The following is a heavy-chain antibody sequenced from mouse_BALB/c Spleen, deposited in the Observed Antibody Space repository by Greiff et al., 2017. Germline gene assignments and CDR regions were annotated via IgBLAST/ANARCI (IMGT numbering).Heavy chain of an antibody. D-gene: IGHD2-10*01. Sequence: VQLQQSGAELAKPGASVKMSCKASGYTFTSYWMHWVNQRPGQGLEWIGYINPSTGYTEYNQKFKDKATLTADKSSSTAYMRLSSLTSEDSAVYYCARAYYGNYYYAMDYWGQGTSVTVSS. V-gene: IGHV1-7*01. CDR3: ARAYYGNYYYAMDY. J-gene: IGHJ4*01. CDR1: GYTFTSYW. CDR2: INPSTGYT.